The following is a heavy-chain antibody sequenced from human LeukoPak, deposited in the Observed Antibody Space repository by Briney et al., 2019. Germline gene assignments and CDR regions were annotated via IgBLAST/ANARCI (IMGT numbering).Heavy chain of an antibody. CDR1: GFSISSYY. CDR3: AREVAAAGYYYYYYMDV. Sequence: SETLSLTCTVSGFSISSYYWSWTRQPAGKGLEWIGRIYTSGSTNYNPSLKSRVTISVDKSKNQFSLKLSSVTAADTAVYYCAREVAAAGYYYYYYMDVWGKGTTVTVSS. D-gene: IGHD6-13*01. V-gene: IGHV4-4*07. CDR2: IYTSGST. J-gene: IGHJ6*03.